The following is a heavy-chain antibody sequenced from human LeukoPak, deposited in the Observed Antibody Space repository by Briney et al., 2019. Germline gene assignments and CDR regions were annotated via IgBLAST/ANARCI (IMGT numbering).Heavy chain of an antibody. CDR2: ISGSGGST. Sequence: GGSLRLSCAASGFTFSSYAMSWVRQAPGKGLEWVSAISGSGGSTYYADSVKGRFTISRDNSKNTLYLQVNSLRAEDTAVYYCAKASFNWNDVGYWGQGTLVTVSP. V-gene: IGHV3-23*01. D-gene: IGHD1-1*01. CDR3: AKASFNWNDVGY. CDR1: GFTFSSYA. J-gene: IGHJ4*02.